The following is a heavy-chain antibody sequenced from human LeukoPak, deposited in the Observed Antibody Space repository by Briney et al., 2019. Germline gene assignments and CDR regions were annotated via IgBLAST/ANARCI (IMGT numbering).Heavy chain of an antibody. CDR2: IYPGDSDT. J-gene: IGHJ5*02. Sequence: GESLKISCDGSGYSFTSYWIAWVRQMPGKGLEWMGVIYPGDSDTRYSPSFQGQVTISADKSISTAYLQWSSLKASDTAMYYCARQLGATSPTWFDPCGQGTLVTVSS. CDR3: ARQLGATSPTWFDP. CDR1: GYSFTSYW. V-gene: IGHV5-51*01. D-gene: IGHD1-26*01.